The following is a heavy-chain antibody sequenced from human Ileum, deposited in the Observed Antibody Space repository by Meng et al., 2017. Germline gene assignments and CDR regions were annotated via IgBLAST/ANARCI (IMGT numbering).Heavy chain of an antibody. J-gene: IGHJ4*02. CDR3: VRDDGSAPCDF. CDR1: GFRVSDKY. D-gene: IGHD3-10*01. Sequence: GESLKISCAASGFRVSDKYMSWVRQAPGKGLEWVTVIYFDANTDYADSVKGRFTISRDISKNTVYLQMNSLKAEDTAVYYCVRDDGSAPCDFWGQGTLVTVSS. V-gene: IGHV3-66*02. CDR2: IYFDANT.